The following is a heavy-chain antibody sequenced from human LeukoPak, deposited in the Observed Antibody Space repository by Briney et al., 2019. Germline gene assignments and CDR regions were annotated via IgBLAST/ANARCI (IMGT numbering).Heavy chain of an antibody. CDR2: ISAYNGNT. Sequence: ASVKVSCKASGYTFTSYGISWVRQAPGQGLEWMGWISAYNGNTNYAQKLQGRVTMTTDTSTSTAYTELRSLRSDDTAVYYCARGTYYYDSSGYYIDYWGQGTLVTVSS. CDR1: GYTFTSYG. J-gene: IGHJ4*02. D-gene: IGHD3-22*01. V-gene: IGHV1-18*01. CDR3: ARGTYYYDSSGYYIDY.